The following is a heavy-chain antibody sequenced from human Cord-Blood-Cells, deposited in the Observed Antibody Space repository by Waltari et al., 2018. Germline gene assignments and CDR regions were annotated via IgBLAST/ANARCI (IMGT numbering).Heavy chain of an antibody. CDR3: ASIAAAGHDY. Sequence: EVQLVESGGGLVKPGGSLRLSCAASGSTFSSYRMNWVRQAPGKGLEWVSSISSSSSYIYYADSVKGRFTISRDNAKNSLYLQMNSLRAEDTAVYYCASIAAAGHDYWGQGTLVTVSS. CDR1: GSTFSSYR. D-gene: IGHD6-13*01. J-gene: IGHJ4*02. V-gene: IGHV3-21*01. CDR2: ISSSSSYI.